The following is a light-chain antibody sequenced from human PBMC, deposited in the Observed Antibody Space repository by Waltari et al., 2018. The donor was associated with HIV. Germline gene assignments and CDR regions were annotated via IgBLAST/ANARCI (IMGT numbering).Light chain of an antibody. CDR3: QSYDGTLSVWV. J-gene: IGLJ3*02. CDR2: SNT. Sequence: QSVLTQPPSVSGAPGQRVSLSCAGQTSNIGAGYEVHWYLQLPGSAPKLLIHSNTERPPGIPDRFAGSRSGASASLAITGLQVEDEGDYYCQSYDGTLSVWVFGGGTKLTVL. V-gene: IGLV1-40*01. CDR1: TSNIGAGYE.